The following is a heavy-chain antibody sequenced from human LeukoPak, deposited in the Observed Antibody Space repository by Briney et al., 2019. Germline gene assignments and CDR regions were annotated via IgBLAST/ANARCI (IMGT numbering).Heavy chain of an antibody. V-gene: IGHV4-4*07. D-gene: IGHD7-27*01. CDR1: GASVSSFY. CDR3: ARGSLGNLDY. CDR2: IYSSGST. Sequence: SETLSLTCTVSGASVSSFYWTWIRQPAGEGLEWIGRIYSSGSTNYNPSLKSRVIMSVDTSKNQFSLKLSSVTAADTAVYYCARGSLGNLDYWGQGTLVTVSS. J-gene: IGHJ4*02.